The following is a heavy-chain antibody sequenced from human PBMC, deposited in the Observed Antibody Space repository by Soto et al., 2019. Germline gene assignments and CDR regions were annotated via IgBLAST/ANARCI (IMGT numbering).Heavy chain of an antibody. V-gene: IGHV4-61*01. CDR2: IYYSGST. CDR1: GGSVSSGRYY. CDR3: ARGGEGGY. Sequence: QVQLQESGPGLVKPSETLSLTCTVSGGSVSSGRYYWSWIRQPPGKGLEWIGYIYYSGSTNYNHSRKSRVTISVDTSKNQFSLKLSSVTAADTAVYYCARGGEGGYWGQGTLVTVSS. J-gene: IGHJ4*02. D-gene: IGHD3-16*01.